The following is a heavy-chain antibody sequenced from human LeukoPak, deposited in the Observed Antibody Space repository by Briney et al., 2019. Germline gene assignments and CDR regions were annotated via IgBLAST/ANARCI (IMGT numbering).Heavy chain of an antibody. V-gene: IGHV3-48*03. J-gene: IGHJ4*02. CDR2: ISSSGSTI. CDR3: ARSQRGGSYYQLDY. Sequence: GGSLRLSCAASGFTFSSYEMNWVRQAPGKGLEWVSYISSSGSTIYYADSVKGRFTISRDNAKNSLYLQMNSLRAEDTAVYYCARSQRGGSYYQLDYWGQGTLVTVSS. CDR1: GFTFSSYE. D-gene: IGHD1-26*01.